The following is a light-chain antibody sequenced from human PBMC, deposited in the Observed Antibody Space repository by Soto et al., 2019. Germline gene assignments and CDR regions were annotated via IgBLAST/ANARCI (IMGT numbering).Light chain of an antibody. CDR3: QHYNSYSEA. J-gene: IGKJ1*01. CDR2: RAS. CDR1: QSVGSN. Sequence: EIVMTQSPATLSVSPGDRATLSCLAGQSVGSNLAWYQQKPGQPPRLLIYRASTRAAGIPARFSGSGSVTEFTLTISSLQSDDFATYYCQHYNSYSEAFGQGTKVDIK. V-gene: IGKV3-15*01.